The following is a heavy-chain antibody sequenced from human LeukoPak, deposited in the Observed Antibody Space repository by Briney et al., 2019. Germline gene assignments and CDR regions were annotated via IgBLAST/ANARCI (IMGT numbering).Heavy chain of an antibody. CDR2: INPNSGGT. J-gene: IGHJ5*02. V-gene: IGHV1-2*02. CDR3: ARASELTRSSWYVPPFDP. CDR1: GYTFTGYY. D-gene: IGHD6-13*01. Sequence: ASVKVSCKASGYTFTGYYMHWVRQAPGQGLEWMGGINPNSGGTNYAQKFQGRVTMTRDTSISTAYMELSRLRSDDTAVYYCARASELTRSSWYVPPFDPWGQGTLVTVSS.